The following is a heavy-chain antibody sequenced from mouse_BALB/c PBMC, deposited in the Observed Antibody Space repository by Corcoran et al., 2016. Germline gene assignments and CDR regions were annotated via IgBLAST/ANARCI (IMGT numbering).Heavy chain of an antibody. CDR2: INPYNDGT. V-gene: IGHV1S136*01. Sequence: EVLLQQSGPERVKPGASVKMSSKASGYTFPNYVIRWVKQKPGQGLEWIGYINPYNDGTKYNEKFKGKATLTSDKSSSTAYMELSSLTSEDSAVYYGARYADGYVYYNAMDYWGQGTSVTVSS. J-gene: IGHJ4*01. CDR3: ARYADGYVYYNAMDY. CDR1: GYTFPNYV. D-gene: IGHD2-3*01.